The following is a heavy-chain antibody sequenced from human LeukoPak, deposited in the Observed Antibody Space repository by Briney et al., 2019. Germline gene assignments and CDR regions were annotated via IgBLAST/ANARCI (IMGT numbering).Heavy chain of an antibody. Sequence: SETLSLTCAVYGGSFSGYYWSWIRQPPGKGLEWIGEINHSGSTNYNPSLKRRVTISVDTSKNQFSLKLSSVTAADTAVYYCARGRYLILEWLLYDSPYYFDYWGQGTLVTVSS. D-gene: IGHD3-3*01. CDR3: ARGRYLILEWLLYDSPYYFDY. CDR1: GGSFSGYY. CDR2: INHSGST. J-gene: IGHJ4*02. V-gene: IGHV4-34*01.